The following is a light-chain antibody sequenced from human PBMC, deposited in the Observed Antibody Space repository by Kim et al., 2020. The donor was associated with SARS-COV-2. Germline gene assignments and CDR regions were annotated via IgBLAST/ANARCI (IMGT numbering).Light chain of an antibody. CDR3: QQRNNWPPAVT. CDR2: DAS. Sequence: PGESAPLSCRASQSISGYVGWYQHKPGQAPRLLIYDASNRATGIPDRFSGSGSGTDFTLTISSLEPEDFAIYYCQQRNNWPPAVTFGGGNKVDIK. V-gene: IGKV3-11*01. J-gene: IGKJ4*01. CDR1: QSISGY.